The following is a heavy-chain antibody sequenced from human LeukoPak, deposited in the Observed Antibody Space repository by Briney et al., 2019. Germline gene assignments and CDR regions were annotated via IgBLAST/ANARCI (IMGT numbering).Heavy chain of an antibody. CDR2: INHSGST. D-gene: IGHD4-11*01. V-gene: IGHV4-34*01. CDR3: ARGRGIMTHYSNYGTDYGDP. Sequence: SETLSLTCAVYGGSFSDYYWSWIRQPPGKGLQWIGEINHSGSTNYNPSLKSRVTISVDTSKNQFSLKLSSVTAADTAVYYCARGRGIMTHYSNYGTDYGDPWGQGTLVTVSS. J-gene: IGHJ5*02. CDR1: GGSFSDYY.